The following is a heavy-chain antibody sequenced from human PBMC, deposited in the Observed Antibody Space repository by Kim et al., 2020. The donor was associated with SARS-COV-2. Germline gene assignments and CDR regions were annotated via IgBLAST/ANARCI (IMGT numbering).Heavy chain of an antibody. CDR2: LHYIGTT. CDR1: GGSIRGVTYY. Sequence: SETLSLTCTVSGGSIRGVTYYWGWIRQPPGKGLEWIGSLHYIGTTSYTPSLKNRVTISIDTSKNQFSLRLSSVTAADTAVYYCARHRPAGAATWDFDLWG. V-gene: IGHV4-39*01. J-gene: IGHJ2*01. CDR3: ARHRPAGAATWDFDL.